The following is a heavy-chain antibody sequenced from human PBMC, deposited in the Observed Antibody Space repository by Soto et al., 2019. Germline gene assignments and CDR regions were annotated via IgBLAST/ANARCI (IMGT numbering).Heavy chain of an antibody. CDR1: GYPFNTYG. D-gene: IGHD1-26*01. Sequence: ASVKVSCKASGYPFNTYGINWVRQAPGQGLEWMGWINVYNGDTNYAEKVQGRVTMSTDTSTTTAYMELRSLTSDDTAVYYCARQYSGAYYIYWGQGTLVTVSS. J-gene: IGHJ4*02. CDR3: ARQYSGAYYIY. V-gene: IGHV1-18*01. CDR2: INVYNGDT.